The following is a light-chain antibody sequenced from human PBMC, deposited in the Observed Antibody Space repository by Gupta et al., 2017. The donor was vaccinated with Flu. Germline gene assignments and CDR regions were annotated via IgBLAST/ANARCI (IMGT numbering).Light chain of an antibody. J-gene: IGLJ2*01. Sequence: HSVLTQPPSSSGTPGQRVTISCSSSSSNIGSNYVYWYQQLPGTAPKLLIYRNNQRPSGVPDRFSGSKSGTSASLAISGLRSEDEADYYCAAWDDSLSGVVFGGGTKLTVL. CDR1: SSNIGSNY. V-gene: IGLV1-47*01. CDR3: AAWDDSLSGVV. CDR2: RNN.